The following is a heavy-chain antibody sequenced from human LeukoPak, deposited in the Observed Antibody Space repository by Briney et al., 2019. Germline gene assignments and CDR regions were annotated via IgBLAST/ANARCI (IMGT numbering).Heavy chain of an antibody. CDR2: IYFSGTP. CDR3: ARTSSWYAGAWFAS. CDR1: RGSIRTADYY. V-gene: IGHV4-39*01. D-gene: IGHD6-13*01. J-gene: IGHJ5*01. Sequence: PSETLSLTCTVSRGSIRTADYYWAWVRQPPGEGLEWLGSIYFSGTPYFNPSLKGRVADSIDTSKNQFSLKVTSVNASDTAVYFCARTSSWYAGAWFASWGQGTLVTVSS.